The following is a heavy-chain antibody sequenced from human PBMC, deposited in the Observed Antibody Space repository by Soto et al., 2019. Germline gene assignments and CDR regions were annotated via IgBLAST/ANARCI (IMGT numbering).Heavy chain of an antibody. CDR3: ARAFFYQGSDSRGYSFDAFDF. CDR1: GYTFTSSG. D-gene: IGHD3-22*01. J-gene: IGHJ3*01. CDR2: ISAHTGSS. Sequence: QVQLVQSGAEVKKPGASVKVSCKASGYTFTSSGMSWVRQAPGQGLEWMGWISAHTGSSEYAQRFQGRVTMTTDRSTSTAYMALRSLRSDVTAVYYCARAFFYQGSDSRGYSFDAFDFWGPGTLVNVSS. V-gene: IGHV1-18*01.